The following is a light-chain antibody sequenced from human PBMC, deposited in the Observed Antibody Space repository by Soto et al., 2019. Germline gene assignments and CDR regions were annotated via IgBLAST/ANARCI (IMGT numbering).Light chain of an antibody. CDR3: QQTYNALAIT. J-gene: IGKJ5*01. V-gene: IGKV1-39*01. CDR1: QDIRNK. Sequence: SQMTQSPSSLSASVGDRVTITFRASQDIRNKLGWYQLKPGKPPRLLIYAASSLQSGVPSRFSGSGSGTDFTLAISSLQPEDFATYYCQQTYNALAITFGQGTRLEIK. CDR2: AAS.